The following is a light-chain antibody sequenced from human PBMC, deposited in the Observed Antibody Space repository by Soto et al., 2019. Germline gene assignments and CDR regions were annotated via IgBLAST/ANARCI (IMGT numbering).Light chain of an antibody. CDR1: SSDVGGYNY. J-gene: IGLJ1*01. Sequence: QSVLTQPASVSGSPGQSITISCTGTSSDVGGYNYVSWYQQHTVKAHKLMIYDVTNRPSGVSDRFSGSKSGNTASLTISGLQAEDEADYYCSSYTSSSTPYVFGTGTKLTVL. CDR3: SSYTSSSTPYV. CDR2: DVT. V-gene: IGLV2-14*01.